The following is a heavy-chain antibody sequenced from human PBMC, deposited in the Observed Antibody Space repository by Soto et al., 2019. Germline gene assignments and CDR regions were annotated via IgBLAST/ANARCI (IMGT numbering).Heavy chain of an antibody. V-gene: IGHV1-69*18. CDR3: ARVVMTTVPASYYYGMDV. CDR2: SIAFIGTA. D-gene: IGHD4-4*01. Sequence: QWQLVQSGAEVKKPGPSVTVSCKAFRGTFSSYAISWGRQASGQGLEWMGRSIAFIGTANYAQKFQGKVTITAVESTRTAYMELPSLRSEDTAVYYCARVVMTTVPASYYYGMDVWGQGTTVTVSS. J-gene: IGHJ6*02. CDR1: RGTFSSYA.